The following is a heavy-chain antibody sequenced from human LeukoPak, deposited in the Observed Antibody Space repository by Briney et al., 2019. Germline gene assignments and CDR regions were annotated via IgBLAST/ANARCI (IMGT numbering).Heavy chain of an antibody. D-gene: IGHD5-12*01. Sequence: GASVKVSCKASGYSFTAYYMYWVRQAPGQGLEWMGWINPKGGDTNYAQKFQDRVTMTRDTSISTVYMEFIRLRSDDTAVSYCAGGRVSSAYDPAGYWGQGTLVIVSS. CDR3: AGGRVSSAYDPAGY. J-gene: IGHJ4*02. V-gene: IGHV1-2*02. CDR1: GYSFTAYY. CDR2: INPKGGDT.